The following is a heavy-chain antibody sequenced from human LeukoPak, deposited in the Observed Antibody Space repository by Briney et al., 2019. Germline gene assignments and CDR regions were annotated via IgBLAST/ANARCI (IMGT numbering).Heavy chain of an antibody. Sequence: GESLKIYCKGSGYIFTSYWIGWVRQTPGKGLEWMGIIYPGDSDTRYSPSFQGQVTIPADKSISTAYLQWSSLKASDTAMYYCARHARFGQLYPFDYWGQGTLVTVSS. CDR3: ARHARFGQLYPFDY. D-gene: IGHD3-10*01. V-gene: IGHV5-51*01. J-gene: IGHJ4*02. CDR2: IYPGDSDT. CDR1: GYIFTSYW.